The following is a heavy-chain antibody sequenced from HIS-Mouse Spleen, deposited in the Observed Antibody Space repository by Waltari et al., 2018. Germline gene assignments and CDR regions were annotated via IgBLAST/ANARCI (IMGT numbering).Heavy chain of an antibody. Sequence: QLQLQESGPGLVKPSETLSLTCTVSGGSISSSSYYWGWIRQPPGKGLEGIGRIYYSGRTYYNPSLKSRVTISVDTSKNQFSRKLSSVTAADTAVYYCARAYYYGSGSYYKGYFDYWGQGTLVTVSS. CDR3: ARAYYYGSGSYYKGYFDY. CDR1: GGSISSSSYY. V-gene: IGHV4-39*07. J-gene: IGHJ4*02. D-gene: IGHD3-10*01. CDR2: IYYSGRT.